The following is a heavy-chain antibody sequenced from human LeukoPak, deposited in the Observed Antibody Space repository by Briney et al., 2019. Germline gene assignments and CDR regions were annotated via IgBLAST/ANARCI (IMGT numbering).Heavy chain of an antibody. Sequence: SETLSLTCAVYGGSFSGYYWSWIRQPPGKGLEWIGEINHSGSTNYNPSLKSRVTIPVGTSKNQFSLKLSSVTAADTAVYYCARLDSSGYYYSDYYYGMDVWGQGTTVTVSS. CDR1: GGSFSGYY. CDR3: ARLDSSGYYYSDYYYGMDV. D-gene: IGHD3-22*01. J-gene: IGHJ6*02. V-gene: IGHV4-34*01. CDR2: INHSGST.